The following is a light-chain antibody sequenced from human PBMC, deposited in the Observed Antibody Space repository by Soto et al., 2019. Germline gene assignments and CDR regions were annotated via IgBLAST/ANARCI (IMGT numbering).Light chain of an antibody. J-gene: IGKJ4*01. CDR3: MQLLHPPLT. CDR2: LAS. Sequence: DVVMTQSPLSLPVTPGEPASISCSSSQSLLHTNGYNYLAWFLQTAGQSPQLLIYLASSRASGVPDRFSGSGSGTDFTLEISSVEAEDVGIYYCMQLLHPPLTFGGGTKVEIK. CDR1: QSLLHTNGYNY. V-gene: IGKV2-28*01.